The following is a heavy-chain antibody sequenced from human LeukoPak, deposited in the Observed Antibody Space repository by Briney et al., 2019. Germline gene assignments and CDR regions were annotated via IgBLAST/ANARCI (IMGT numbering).Heavy chain of an antibody. CDR3: AAGQYSGSYGFGDY. D-gene: IGHD1-26*01. J-gene: IGHJ4*02. CDR2: INAGNGNT. CDR1: GYTFTSYG. V-gene: IGHV1-3*01. Sequence: ASVKVSCKASGYTFTSYGISWVRQAPGQRLEWMGWINAGNGNTKYSQKFQGRVTITRDTSASTAYMELSSLRSEDTAVYYCAAGQYSGSYGFGDYWGQGTLVTVSS.